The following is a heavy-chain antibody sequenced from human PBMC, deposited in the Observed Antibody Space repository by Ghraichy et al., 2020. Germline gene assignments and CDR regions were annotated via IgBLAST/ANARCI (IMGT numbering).Heavy chain of an antibody. J-gene: IGHJ4*02. Sequence: SETLSLTCTVSGGSISSYYWSWIRQPPGKGLEWIGYIYTSGSTNYNSSLKSRVTISVDTSKNQFSLKLSSVTAADTAVYYCASGTGYSSGWYPFLFDYWGQGTLVTVSS. D-gene: IGHD6-19*01. CDR2: IYTSGST. CDR1: GGSISSYY. V-gene: IGHV4-4*09. CDR3: ASGTGYSSGWYPFLFDY.